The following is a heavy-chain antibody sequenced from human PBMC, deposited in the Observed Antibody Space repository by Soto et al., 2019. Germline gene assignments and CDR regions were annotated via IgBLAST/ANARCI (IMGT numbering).Heavy chain of an antibody. V-gene: IGHV3-30-3*02. CDR2: ISHYGSDK. J-gene: IGHJ1*01. D-gene: IGHD1-26*01. CDR1: GFTCSRYA. Sequence: QVQGVESGGGVVQPGRSLRLSCEASGFTCSRYAMHWVRQAPGKGLEWVAAISHYGSDKYYPDSVKFRFTISRDNSKKKINMQTNIMRPEETAVYYCAKKLGMGSYFQHWGQGTQVTDSS. CDR3: AKKLGMGSYFQH.